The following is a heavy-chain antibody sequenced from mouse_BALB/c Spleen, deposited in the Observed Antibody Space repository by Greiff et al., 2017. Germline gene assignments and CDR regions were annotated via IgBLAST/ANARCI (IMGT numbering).Heavy chain of an antibody. D-gene: IGHD1-1*01. Sequence: VQLQQSGAELVRSGASVKLSCTASGFNIKDYYMHWVKQRPEQGLEWIGWIDPENGDTEYAPKFQGKATMTADTSSNTAYLQLSSLTSEDTAVYYCNRGTTGVADYWGQGTTLTVSS. V-gene: IGHV14-4*02. CDR1: GFNIKDYY. CDR3: NRGTTGVADY. J-gene: IGHJ2*01. CDR2: IDPENGDT.